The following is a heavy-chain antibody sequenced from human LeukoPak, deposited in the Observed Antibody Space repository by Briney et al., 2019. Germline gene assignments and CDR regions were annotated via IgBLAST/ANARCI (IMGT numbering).Heavy chain of an antibody. V-gene: IGHV3-64D*09. CDR2: INDYGTRT. CDR1: GFTFSSCA. D-gene: IGHD1-26*01. J-gene: IGHJ4*02. CDR3: VKDLSGSYTFDF. Sequence: PGGSLRLSCSASGFTFSSCAMHWVRQGPGKGLEYVSGINDYGTRTHYGDSAKGRFIISRDDSRNTVFLHMNSLRGDDTALYYCVKDLSGSYTFDFWGQGILATVSS.